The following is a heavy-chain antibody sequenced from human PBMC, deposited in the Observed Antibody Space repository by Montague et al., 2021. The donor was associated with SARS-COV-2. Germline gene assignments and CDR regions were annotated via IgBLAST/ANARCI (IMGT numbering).Heavy chain of an antibody. Sequence: SETLSLTCTVSGGSISSSSYYWGWIRQPPGKGLDWIGCIYYSGSTYYNPSLKSRVTISGATSKNQFSLKLSSVTAAATAVYYCARPLNLYCDGSGCYSSWFDPWGQGTLVTVSS. D-gene: IGHD3-10*01. CDR3: ARPLNLYCDGSGCYSSWFDP. V-gene: IGHV4-39*01. CDR1: GGSISSSSYY. CDR2: IYYSGST. J-gene: IGHJ5*02.